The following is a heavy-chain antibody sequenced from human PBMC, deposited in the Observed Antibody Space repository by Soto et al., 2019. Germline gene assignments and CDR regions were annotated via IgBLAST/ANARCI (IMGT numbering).Heavy chain of an antibody. D-gene: IGHD6-13*01. Sequence: LSLTCTVSGGSISSSSYYWGWIRQPPGKGLEWIGSIYYSGSTYYNPSLKSRVTISVDTSKNQFSLKLSSVTAADTAVYYCARAYTWGSSWPSRYYYGMDVWGQGTTVTVSS. CDR2: IYYSGST. CDR1: GGSISSSSYY. CDR3: ARAYTWGSSWPSRYYYGMDV. V-gene: IGHV4-39*01. J-gene: IGHJ6*02.